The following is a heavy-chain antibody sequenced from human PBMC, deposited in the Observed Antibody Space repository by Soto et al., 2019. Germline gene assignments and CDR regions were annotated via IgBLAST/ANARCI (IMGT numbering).Heavy chain of an antibody. Sequence: GGSLRLSCAASGFTFSSYAMSWVRQAPGKGLEWVSAISGSGGSTYYADSVKGRFTISRDNSKNTLYLQMNSLRAEDTAVYYCAKCSGGSCYLYYFDYWGQGTLVTVSS. D-gene: IGHD2-15*01. J-gene: IGHJ4*02. CDR2: ISGSGGST. CDR1: GFTFSSYA. V-gene: IGHV3-23*01. CDR3: AKCSGGSCYLYYFDY.